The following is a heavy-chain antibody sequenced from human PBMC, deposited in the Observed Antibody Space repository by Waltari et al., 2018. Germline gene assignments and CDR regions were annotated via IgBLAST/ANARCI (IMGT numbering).Heavy chain of an antibody. CDR2: ISISGT. V-gene: IGHV3-23*01. CDR1: GFTFSHYA. D-gene: IGHD3-10*01. J-gene: IGHJ4*02. CDR3: AKAALDYYGSGAYFDH. Sequence: EVQLLQSGGGLVQPGGSLRLSCAASGFTFSHYAMAWVRQTPGKGLEWVSGISISGTYYADSVKGRLTLSRDNSKDTLDLQMNSLRADDTAVYYCAKAALDYYGSGAYFDHWGQGALVTVSS.